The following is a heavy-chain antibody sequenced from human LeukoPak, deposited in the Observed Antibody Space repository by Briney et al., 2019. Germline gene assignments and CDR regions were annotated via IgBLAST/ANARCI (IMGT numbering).Heavy chain of an antibody. Sequence: GGSLRLSCAASGFTFSSYTMNWVRQAPGKGLEWVSSISSSSSYMYYVDSVKGRFTISRDNIKNSLYLQMNSLRAEDTAVYYCARPFYYDSGGYHYWGQGTLVTVSS. CDR2: ISSSSSYM. D-gene: IGHD3-22*01. V-gene: IGHV3-21*01. CDR3: ARPFYYDSGGYHY. CDR1: GFTFSSYT. J-gene: IGHJ4*02.